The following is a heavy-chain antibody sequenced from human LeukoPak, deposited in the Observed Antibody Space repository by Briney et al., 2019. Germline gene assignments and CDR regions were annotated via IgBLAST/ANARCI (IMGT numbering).Heavy chain of an antibody. CDR2: MNPSSGNT. Sequence: VRASCKASGYTFNSYDINWVRQATGQGLEWMGWMNPSSGNTGDEQKFQGRVTMTRNTPISTADMELSSLRSEDTAVYYCARGRTATVINWFDPWGQGTLVTVSS. V-gene: IGHV1-8*01. CDR1: GYTFNSYD. CDR3: ARGRTATVINWFDP. J-gene: IGHJ5*02. D-gene: IGHD4-11*01.